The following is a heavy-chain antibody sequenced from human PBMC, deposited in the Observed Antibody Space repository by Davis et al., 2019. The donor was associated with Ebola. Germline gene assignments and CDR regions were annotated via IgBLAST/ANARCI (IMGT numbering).Heavy chain of an antibody. D-gene: IGHD6-13*01. J-gene: IGHJ4*02. CDR1: GYNFRDYW. Sequence: GESLKISCYGSGYNFRDYWIVWVRQMPGKGLEWMGNIYPGDSDARYSPSFQGQVTISADKSISTAYLQWSSLKASDTAMYYCARVAAAGTEGPFDYWGQGTLVTVSS. CDR2: IYPGDSDA. V-gene: IGHV5-51*01. CDR3: ARVAAAGTEGPFDY.